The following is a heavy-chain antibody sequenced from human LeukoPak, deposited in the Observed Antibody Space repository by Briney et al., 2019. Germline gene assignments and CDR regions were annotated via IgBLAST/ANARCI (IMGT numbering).Heavy chain of an antibody. V-gene: IGHV4-4*02. Sequence: SETLSLTCTVSGGSISSSNWWSWVRQPPGKGLEWIGEIYHSGSTNYNPSLKSRVTISVDTSKNQFSLKLSSVTAADTAVYYCARGHVAVAGIDYWGQGTLVTVSS. CDR2: IYHSGST. J-gene: IGHJ4*02. D-gene: IGHD6-19*01. CDR1: GGSISSSNW. CDR3: ARGHVAVAGIDY.